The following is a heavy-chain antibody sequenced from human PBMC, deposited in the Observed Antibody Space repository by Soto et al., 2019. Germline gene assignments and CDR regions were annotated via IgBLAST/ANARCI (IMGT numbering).Heavy chain of an antibody. V-gene: IGHV1-2*04. J-gene: IGHJ4*02. CDR2: INPNSGGT. CDR1: GYTFTGYY. Sequence: GASVKVSCKASGYTFTGYYIHWVRQAPLQVLEWMVWINPNSGGTNYAKKFQGWVTMTRDTSISTAYMELSRLRSDDTAVYYCARERYRSGWQYNEDWGQGTLVTVSS. CDR3: ARERYRSGWQYNED. D-gene: IGHD6-19*01.